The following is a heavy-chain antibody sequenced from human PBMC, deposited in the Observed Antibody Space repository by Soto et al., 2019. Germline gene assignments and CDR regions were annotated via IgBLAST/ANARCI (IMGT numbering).Heavy chain of an antibody. V-gene: IGHV3-30*18. Sequence: GGSLRLSCAASGFTFSSYGMHWVRQAPGKGLEWVAVISYDGSNKYYADSVKGRFTISRDNSKNTLYLQMNSLRAEDTAVYYCAKARDYDFWSGYPDYYYGMDVWGQGTTVTVSS. CDR1: GFTFSSYG. CDR3: AKARDYDFWSGYPDYYYGMDV. J-gene: IGHJ6*02. CDR2: ISYDGSNK. D-gene: IGHD3-3*01.